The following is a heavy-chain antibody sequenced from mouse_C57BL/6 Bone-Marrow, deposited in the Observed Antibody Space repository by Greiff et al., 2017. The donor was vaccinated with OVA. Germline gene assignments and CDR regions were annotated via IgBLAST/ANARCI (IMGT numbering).Heavy chain of an antibody. V-gene: IGHV1-31*01. D-gene: IGHD1-1*01. CDR3: ARSYYYGSSYDEYYAMDD. Sequence: VQLQQSGPELVKPGASVKISCKASGYSFTGYYMHWVKQSHGNILDWIGYIYPYNGVSSYNQKFKGKATLTVDKSSSTAYMELRSLTSEDSAVYYCARSYYYGSSYDEYYAMDDWGQGTSVTVAA. CDR2: IYPYNGVS. J-gene: IGHJ4*01. CDR1: GYSFTGYY.